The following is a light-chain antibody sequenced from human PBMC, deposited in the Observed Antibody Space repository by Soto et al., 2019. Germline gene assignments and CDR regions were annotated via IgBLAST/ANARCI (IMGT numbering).Light chain of an antibody. CDR3: QQLNSLPRT. V-gene: IGKV1-5*01. CDR1: QSISSW. CDR2: SAS. J-gene: IGKJ1*01. Sequence: DIQMTQSPYTLSASVGHRVTITCRASQSISSWLAWYQQKPGKAPNLLIYSASTLQSGVPSRFSGSGSGTEFTLTISSLQPEDFATYYCQQLNSLPRTFGQGTKVDIK.